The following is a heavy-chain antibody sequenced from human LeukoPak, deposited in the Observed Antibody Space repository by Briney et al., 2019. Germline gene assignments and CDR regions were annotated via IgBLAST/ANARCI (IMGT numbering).Heavy chain of an antibody. Sequence: GGSLRLSCAASGFTFSSYSMSWVRQAPGKGLEWVSSISSSSSYIYYADSVKGRFTISRDNAKNSLYLQMNSLRAEDTAVYYCARPLGYCSSTSCPPGYGMDVWGQGTTVTVSS. CDR1: GFTFSSYS. CDR2: ISSSSSYI. V-gene: IGHV3-21*01. J-gene: IGHJ6*02. D-gene: IGHD2-2*01. CDR3: ARPLGYCSSTSCPPGYGMDV.